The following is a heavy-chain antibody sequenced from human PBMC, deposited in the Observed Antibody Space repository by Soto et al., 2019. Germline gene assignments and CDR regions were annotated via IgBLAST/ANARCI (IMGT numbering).Heavy chain of an antibody. CDR1: GYSISSGYF. CDR2: IFHSGST. CDR3: ARGRVLPGGALQKNWFDP. Sequence: KTSETLSLTCVVSGYSISSGYFWGWIRQPPGRGLEWIGSIFHSGSTYYNPSLKSRVTISIDTSRNHFSLKLTSVTAADTAVYYCARGRVLPGGALQKNWFDPWGQGTLFTVSS. J-gene: IGHJ5*02. V-gene: IGHV4-38-2*01.